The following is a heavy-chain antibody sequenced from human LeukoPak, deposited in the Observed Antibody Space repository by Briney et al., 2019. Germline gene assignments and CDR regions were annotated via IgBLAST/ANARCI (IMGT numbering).Heavy chain of an antibody. CDR3: ATSREVAASHAFDI. Sequence: GESLKISCKGSGYRFTNYWIGWVRQMPGKGLEWMGMLYPGDSGARFSPSFQGRVTMSVGRSINTAYLQWSSLRASDTAMYYCATSREVAASHAFDIWGQGTVVTVSS. CDR2: LYPGDSGA. D-gene: IGHD6-19*01. J-gene: IGHJ3*02. CDR1: GYRFTNYW. V-gene: IGHV5-51*01.